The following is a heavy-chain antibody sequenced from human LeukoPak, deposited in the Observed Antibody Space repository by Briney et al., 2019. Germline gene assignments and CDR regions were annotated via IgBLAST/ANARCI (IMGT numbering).Heavy chain of an antibody. D-gene: IGHD6-13*01. CDR1: GFTFSDYY. CDR3: ARAVLDLGIADYYGMDV. J-gene: IGHJ6*02. CDR2: ISSSGSTI. V-gene: IGHV3-11*01. Sequence: GGSLRLSCAASGFTFSDYYMSWIRQAPGKGLEWVSYISSSGSTIYYADSVKGRFTISRDNAKNSLYLQMNSLRAEDTAVYYCARAVLDLGIADYYGMDVWGQGTTVTVSS.